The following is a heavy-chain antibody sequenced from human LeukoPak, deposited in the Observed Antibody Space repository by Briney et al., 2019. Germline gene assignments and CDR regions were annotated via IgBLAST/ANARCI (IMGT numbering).Heavy chain of an antibody. CDR2: IYPGDSDT. Sequence: GESLKISCKGSGYSFPIYWIAWVRQMPGKGLEWMGIIYPGDSDTRYSPSFQGQVTISADKSISTACLQWSSLKASDTAMYYCARRAYFYGSGSYYFDYWGQGTLVTVSS. CDR3: ARRAYFYGSGSYYFDY. D-gene: IGHD3-10*01. V-gene: IGHV5-51*01. CDR1: GYSFPIYW. J-gene: IGHJ4*02.